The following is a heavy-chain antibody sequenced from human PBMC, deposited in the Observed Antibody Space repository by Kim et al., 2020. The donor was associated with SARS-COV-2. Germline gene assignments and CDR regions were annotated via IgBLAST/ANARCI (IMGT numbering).Heavy chain of an antibody. D-gene: IGHD6-19*01. CDR3: ARAGSVAAYFDY. Sequence: YYTDSVKGRFTISRDNAKNSLYLQMNSLRAEGTAVYYCARAGSVAAYFDYWGQGTLVTVSS. V-gene: IGHV3-48*03. J-gene: IGHJ4*02.